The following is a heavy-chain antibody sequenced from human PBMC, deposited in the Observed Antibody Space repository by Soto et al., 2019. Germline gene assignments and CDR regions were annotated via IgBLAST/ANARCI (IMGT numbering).Heavy chain of an antibody. D-gene: IGHD3-22*01. CDR3: TTYDNSRFDY. CDR2: IKSKSDGGTA. CDR1: GFSFSNAW. V-gene: IGHV3-15*01. Sequence: SLRLSCIASGFSFSNAWMSWVRQIPGKGLEFVGRIKSKSDGGTAEHAAPVKGRFSLSRDDSKNTLYLQMNSLKTEDTALYYCTTYDNSRFDYWGQGTQVTVSS. J-gene: IGHJ4*02.